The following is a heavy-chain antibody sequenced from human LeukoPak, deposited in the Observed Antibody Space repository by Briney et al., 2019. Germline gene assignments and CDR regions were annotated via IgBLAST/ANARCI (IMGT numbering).Heavy chain of an antibody. Sequence: SETLSLTCTVSGGSISSYYWSWIRQPAGKGLEWIGRIYTSGSTNYNPSLKSRVTMSVDTSKKQFSLKLYSVTAADTAVYYCARDSDVYSYDSRDMDVWGKGTTVTVSS. CDR2: IYTSGST. CDR1: GGSISSYY. CDR3: ARDSDVYSYDSRDMDV. J-gene: IGHJ6*03. D-gene: IGHD3-22*01. V-gene: IGHV4-4*07.